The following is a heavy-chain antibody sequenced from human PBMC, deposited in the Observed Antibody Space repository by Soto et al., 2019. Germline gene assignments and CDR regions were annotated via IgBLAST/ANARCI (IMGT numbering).Heavy chain of an antibody. D-gene: IGHD3-10*01. CDR3: AKAMVRGIREFDY. CDR1: GFTFSTYA. J-gene: IGHJ4*02. CDR2: ISASGGST. V-gene: IGHV3-23*01. Sequence: GGSLRLSCAASGFTFSTYAMSWVRQAPGRGLEWVSAISASGGSTYYADSVRGRFTISRDNSKNTLYLQMSSLRAEDTALYYCAKAMVRGIREFDYWGQGTLVTVS.